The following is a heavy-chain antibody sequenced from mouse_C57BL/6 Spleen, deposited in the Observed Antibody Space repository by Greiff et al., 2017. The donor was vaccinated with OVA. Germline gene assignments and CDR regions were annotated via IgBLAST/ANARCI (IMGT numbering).Heavy chain of an antibody. J-gene: IGHJ1*03. Sequence: EVKLVESEGGLVQPGSSMKLSCTASGFTFSDYYMAWVRQVPEKGLEWVANLNYDGSSHSSLDFLQSRFFISRDNAKNILYLQMSSLKSEDTATYYCAREHGEGYFDVWGTGTTVTVSS. CDR3: AREHGEGYFDV. V-gene: IGHV5-16*01. CDR2: LNYDGSSH. CDR1: GFTFSDYY.